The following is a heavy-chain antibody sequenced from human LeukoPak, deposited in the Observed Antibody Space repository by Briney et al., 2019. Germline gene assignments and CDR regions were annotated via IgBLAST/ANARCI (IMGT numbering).Heavy chain of an antibody. CDR1: GYSFTNYW. D-gene: IGHD5-24*01. J-gene: IGHJ6*04. V-gene: IGHV5-51*01. Sequence: GESLKISCKGSGYSFTNYWIAWVRQMPGKGLEYMGIIFPADSDTRYSPSFQGQVTISADKSISTAYLQWSSLKASDTAMYYCARQRMLDGRSLMDVWGKGTTVTVSS. CDR2: IFPADSDT. CDR3: ARQRMLDGRSLMDV.